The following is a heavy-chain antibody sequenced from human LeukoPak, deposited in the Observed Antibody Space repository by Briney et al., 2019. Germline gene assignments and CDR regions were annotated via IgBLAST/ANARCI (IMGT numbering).Heavy chain of an antibody. D-gene: IGHD6-19*01. V-gene: IGHV1-46*01. CDR2: INPSGGST. J-gene: IGHJ4*02. CDR1: GYTFTGYY. CDR3: ARVAVAGAFDY. Sequence: ASVKVSCKASGYTFTGYYIHWVRQAPGQGLEWMGIINPSGGSTSYAQKFQGRVTMTRDTSTSTVYMELSSLRSEDTAVYYCARVAVAGAFDYWGQGTLVTVSS.